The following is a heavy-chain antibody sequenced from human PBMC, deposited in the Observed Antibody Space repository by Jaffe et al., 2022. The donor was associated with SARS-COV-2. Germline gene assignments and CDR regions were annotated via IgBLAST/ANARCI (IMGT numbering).Heavy chain of an antibody. CDR1: GDSISNGNFY. J-gene: IGHJ6*02. CDR3: ARDSTSWFPYHGIDV. D-gene: IGHD6-13*01. CDR2: ISTTGST. Sequence: QVQLQESGPGLVKPSQSLSLTCKVSGDSISNGNFYWSWIRQPAGQGLEWIGRISTTGSTNYSPSLKSRVTISMDTSKNQFSLSLSSVTAADTAVYFCARDSTSWFPYHGIDVWGQGTTVTVSS. V-gene: IGHV4-61*02.